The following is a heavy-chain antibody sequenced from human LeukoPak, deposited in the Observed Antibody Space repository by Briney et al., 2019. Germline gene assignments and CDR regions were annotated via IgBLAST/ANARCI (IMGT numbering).Heavy chain of an antibody. Sequence: ASVKVSCKASGYTFTGYYMHWVRQAPGQGLEWMGWINPNSGGTNYAQKFQGRVTMTRDTSISTAYMELGRLRSDDTAVYYCARASWLAARQSQFDYWGQGTLVTVSS. V-gene: IGHV1-2*02. D-gene: IGHD6-6*01. CDR3: ARASWLAARQSQFDY. CDR2: INPNSGGT. CDR1: GYTFTGYY. J-gene: IGHJ4*02.